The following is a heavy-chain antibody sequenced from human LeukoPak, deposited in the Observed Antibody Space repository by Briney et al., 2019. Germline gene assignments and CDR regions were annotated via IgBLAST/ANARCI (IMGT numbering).Heavy chain of an antibody. V-gene: IGHV4-59*01. Sequence: SETLSLTCTVSGGSISSYYWSWIRQPPGKGLEWIGYIYYSGSTNYNPSLKSRVTISVDTSKNQFSLKLSSVTAADTAAYYCARDRSRLDIWGQGTMVTVSS. CDR2: IYYSGST. CDR3: ARDRSRLDI. CDR1: GGSISSYY. J-gene: IGHJ3*02.